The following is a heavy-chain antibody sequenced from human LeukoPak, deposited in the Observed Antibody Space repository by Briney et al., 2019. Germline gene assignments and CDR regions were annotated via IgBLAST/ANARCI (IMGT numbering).Heavy chain of an antibody. CDR1: GFTFDDYA. Sequence: GGSLRLSCAASGFTFDDYAMHWVRQAPGKGLEWVSLISGYGGSTYYVDSVKGRFTISRDNSKNSLYLQMNSLRTEDTALYYCAKDQDDFWSGSNHFDYRGQGTLVTVSS. V-gene: IGHV3-43*02. CDR3: AKDQDDFWSGSNHFDY. CDR2: ISGYGGST. D-gene: IGHD3-3*01. J-gene: IGHJ4*02.